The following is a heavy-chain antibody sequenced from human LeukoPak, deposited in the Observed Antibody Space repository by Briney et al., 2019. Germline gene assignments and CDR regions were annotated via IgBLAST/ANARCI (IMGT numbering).Heavy chain of an antibody. D-gene: IGHD2-2*01. Sequence: GGSLRLSSAASGFTFSSYWMSWVRQAPGKGLEWVANIKQDGSEKYYVDSVKGRFTISRDNAKNSLYLQMNSLRAEDTAVYYCARERGKLGYCSSTSCYGAFDIWGQGTMVTVSS. CDR3: ARERGKLGYCSSTSCYGAFDI. V-gene: IGHV3-7*01. J-gene: IGHJ3*02. CDR1: GFTFSSYW. CDR2: IKQDGSEK.